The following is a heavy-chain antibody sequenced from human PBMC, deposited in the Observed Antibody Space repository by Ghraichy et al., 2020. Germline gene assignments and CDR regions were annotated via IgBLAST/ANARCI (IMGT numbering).Heavy chain of an antibody. CDR2: ISWNSGSI. CDR3: AKGDGRLRSARGWFDP. V-gene: IGHV3-9*01. J-gene: IGHJ5*02. Sequence: SLNISCAASGFTFDDYAMHWVRQAPGKGLEWVSGISWNSGSIGYADSVKGRFTISRDNAKNSLYLQMNSLRAEDTALYYWAKGDGRLRSARGWFDPWGQGTLVTVSS. CDR1: GFTFDDYA. D-gene: IGHD5-12*01.